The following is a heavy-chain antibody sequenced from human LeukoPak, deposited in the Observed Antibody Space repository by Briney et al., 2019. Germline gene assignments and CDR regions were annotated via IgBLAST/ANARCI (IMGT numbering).Heavy chain of an antibody. CDR3: ATGYCSSTSCYNPSYYYYGMDV. CDR2: IYSGGST. D-gene: IGHD2-2*02. V-gene: IGHV3-66*01. Sequence: PGGSLRLSCAASGFTVSSNCMSWVRQAPGKGLEWVSVIYSGGSTYYADSVKGRFTISRDNSKNTLYLQMNSLRAEDTAVYYCATGYCSSTSCYNPSYYYYGMDVWGQGTTVTVSS. J-gene: IGHJ6*02. CDR1: GFTVSSNC.